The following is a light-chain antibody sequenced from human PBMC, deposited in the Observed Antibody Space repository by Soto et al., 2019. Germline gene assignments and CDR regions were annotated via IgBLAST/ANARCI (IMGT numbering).Light chain of an antibody. J-gene: IGLJ1*01. V-gene: IGLV2-14*01. CDR1: SSDVGGYNY. CDR3: SSYTSSSTLYV. Sequence: QSVLTQPASVSGSHGQSITISCTGISSDVGGYNYVSWYQQHPGKAPKLMIYDVSNRPSGVSNRFSGSKSGNTASLTISGLQAEDEADYYCSSYTSSSTLYVFGTGTKLTVL. CDR2: DVS.